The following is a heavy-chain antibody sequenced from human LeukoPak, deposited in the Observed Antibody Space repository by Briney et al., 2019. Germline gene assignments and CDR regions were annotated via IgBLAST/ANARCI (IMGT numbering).Heavy chain of an antibody. J-gene: IGHJ6*03. CDR2: ITSGTTYT. Sequence: GGSLRLSCAASGFTFSDYAVTWVRQAPGKGLEWVSSITSGTTYTYYADSVKGRFTISRDNSKNTLYLQMNSLRAEDTAVYYCAKDTVPAAMYYYYYMDVWGKGTTVTVSS. CDR3: AKDTVPAAMYYYYYMDV. CDR1: GFTFSDYA. V-gene: IGHV3-23*01. D-gene: IGHD2-2*01.